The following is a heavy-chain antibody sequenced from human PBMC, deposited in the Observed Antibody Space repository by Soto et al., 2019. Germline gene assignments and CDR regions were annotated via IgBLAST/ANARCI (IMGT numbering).Heavy chain of an antibody. V-gene: IGHV3-23*01. CDR2: IRGSGVGT. Sequence: PGGSLRLSCVASGFTFSDYAMTWVRQAPGKGLEWVSSIRGSGVGTTYADSVRGRFTILRDNSKNTLYLQMNSLRAEDTAVYYCARDPNGDYVGAFDGWGQGTMVTVSS. CDR3: ARDPNGDYVGAFDG. J-gene: IGHJ3*01. CDR1: GFTFSDYA. D-gene: IGHD4-17*01.